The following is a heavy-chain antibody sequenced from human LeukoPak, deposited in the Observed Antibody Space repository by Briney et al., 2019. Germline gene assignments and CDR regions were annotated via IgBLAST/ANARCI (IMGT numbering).Heavy chain of an antibody. CDR2: TYYSGTT. CDR3: ARHGYYYYTSGYFGY. Sequence: SETLSLTCTVSGGSISSSFYYWGWLRQPPGKGLEWIGSTYYSGTTYYKPSLKSRVSVSVDTSKNQLSLNLTSVTAVDTALYYCARHGYYYYTSGYFGYWGQGILVTVSS. CDR1: GGSISSSFYY. D-gene: IGHD3-22*01. V-gene: IGHV4-39*01. J-gene: IGHJ4*02.